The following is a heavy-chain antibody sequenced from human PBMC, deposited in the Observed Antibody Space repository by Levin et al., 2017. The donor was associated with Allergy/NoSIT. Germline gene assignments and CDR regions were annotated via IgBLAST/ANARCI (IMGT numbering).Heavy chain of an antibody. CDR2: ISGSGGST. Sequence: GGSLRLSCAASGFTFSTYAMSWVRQAPGKGLEWVSAISGSGGSTYYADSVKGRFTISRDNSKNTLYLQMNRLRAEDTAVYYCAKESAAVLGINWFDPWGQGTLVTVSS. J-gene: IGHJ5*02. CDR3: AKESAAVLGINWFDP. D-gene: IGHD1-26*01. V-gene: IGHV3-23*01. CDR1: GFTFSTYA.